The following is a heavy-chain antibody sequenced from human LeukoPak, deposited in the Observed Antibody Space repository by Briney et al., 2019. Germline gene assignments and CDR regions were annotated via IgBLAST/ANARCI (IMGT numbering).Heavy chain of an antibody. Sequence: PSETLSLTCTVSGVSISNYWSWIRQPAGKGLEWIGRKYARGSSNYNPPVQSRVTMSVDTSKNQFSLKLRSVTAADTAVYYCARGRYCSADICTGGDSFDIWGQGTMVSVSP. CDR1: GVSISNY. J-gene: IGHJ3*02. CDR3: ARGRYCSADICTGGDSFDI. D-gene: IGHD2-15*01. CDR2: KYARGSS. V-gene: IGHV4-4*07.